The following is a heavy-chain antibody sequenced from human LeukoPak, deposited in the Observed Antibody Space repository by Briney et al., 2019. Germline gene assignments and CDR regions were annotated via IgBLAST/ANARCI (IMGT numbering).Heavy chain of an antibody. Sequence: PGGSLRLSCAASGFIFSSYAMSWVRQAPGKGLEWVSTISGSGGSTYYADSVKGRFTISRDNSKNTVYLQMNSLRAEDTAVYYCAKTQWKVGATDHFDYWGHGILVTVSS. D-gene: IGHD1-26*01. J-gene: IGHJ4*01. CDR2: ISGSGGST. V-gene: IGHV3-23*01. CDR3: AKTQWKVGATDHFDY. CDR1: GFIFSSYA.